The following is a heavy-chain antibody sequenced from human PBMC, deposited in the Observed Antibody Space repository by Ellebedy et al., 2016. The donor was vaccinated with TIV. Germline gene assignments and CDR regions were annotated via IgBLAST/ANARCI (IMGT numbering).Heavy chain of an antibody. CDR1: GFTFSSYW. Sequence: GGSLRLXXAASGFTFSSYWMSWVRQAPGKGLEWVANIKHDGSEKYYVDSVKGRFTISRDNAKNSLYLQMNSLRAEDTAVYYCARRLPGTPYAYYFDYWGQGTLVTVSS. D-gene: IGHD1-7*01. J-gene: IGHJ4*02. CDR3: ARRLPGTPYAYYFDY. CDR2: IKHDGSEK. V-gene: IGHV3-7*01.